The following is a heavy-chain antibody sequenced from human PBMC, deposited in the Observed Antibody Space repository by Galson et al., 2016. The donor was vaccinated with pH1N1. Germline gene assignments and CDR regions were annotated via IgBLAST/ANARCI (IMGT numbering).Heavy chain of an antibody. CDR2: IWLGGSLI. CDR1: GYKFASSW. J-gene: IGHJ3*02. Sequence: QSGADVKKPGEPLKISCKGSGYKFASSWIVCVRQMPGKGLEWMGVIWLGGSLIRSTPSFQGQVTISADKAINIVYLEWSSLKASDTATYFCTRQNDYGDYRGDAFDIWGQGTLVTVSS. D-gene: IGHD4-17*01. V-gene: IGHV5-51*01. CDR3: TRQNDYGDYRGDAFDI.